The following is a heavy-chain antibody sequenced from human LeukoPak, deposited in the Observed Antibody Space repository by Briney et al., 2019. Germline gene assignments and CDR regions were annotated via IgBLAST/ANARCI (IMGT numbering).Heavy chain of an antibody. J-gene: IGHJ4*02. D-gene: IGHD5-18*01. Sequence: PSETLSLTCTVSGGSISSYYWSWIRQPAGKGLEWIGRIYTSGSTNYNPSLKSRVTISVDKSKNQFSLKLSSVTAAGTAVYYCAALDTAMFYDYWGQGTLVTVSS. CDR2: IYTSGST. CDR1: GGSISSYY. V-gene: IGHV4-4*07. CDR3: AALDTAMFYDY.